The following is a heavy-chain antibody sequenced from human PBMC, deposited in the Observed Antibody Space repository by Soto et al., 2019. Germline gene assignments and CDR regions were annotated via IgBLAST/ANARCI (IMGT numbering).Heavy chain of an antibody. CDR2: ITYDGAKG. V-gene: IGHV3-30*09. Sequence: QIQLVESGGGVVQPGGSLRLSCLASGFIFRSYAMHWVRQAPGKGLEWVAVITYDGAKGYYADSVRGRFAISRDNSKSTWFLEMNSLRPEDTAVYYCARAFSGSYPNFDYWGQGTLVAVSS. CDR3: ARAFSGSYPNFDY. J-gene: IGHJ4*02. CDR1: GFIFRSYA. D-gene: IGHD1-26*01.